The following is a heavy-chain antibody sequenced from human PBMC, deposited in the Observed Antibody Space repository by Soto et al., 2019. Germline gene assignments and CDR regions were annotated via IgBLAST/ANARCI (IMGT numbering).Heavy chain of an antibody. D-gene: IGHD3-9*01. J-gene: IGHJ4*02. CDR3: GYYDILTGYYTGVAY. CDR1: GYTFTSYG. V-gene: IGHV1-18*01. Sequence: EASVKVSCKASGYTFTSYGISWVRQDPGQGLEWMGCISAYNGNTNYAQKLQGRVTMTTDTSTSTAYMELRSLRSDDTAVYYCGYYDILTGYYTGVAYWGQGTLVTVSS. CDR2: ISAYNGNT.